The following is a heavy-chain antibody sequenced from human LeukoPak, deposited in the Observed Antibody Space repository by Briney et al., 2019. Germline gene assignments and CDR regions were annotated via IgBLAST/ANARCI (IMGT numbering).Heavy chain of an antibody. J-gene: IGHJ4*02. CDR2: IWYDGSNK. D-gene: IGHD3-22*01. V-gene: IGHV3-33*01. Sequence: PGGSLRLSCAASGFTFSSYGMHWVCQAPGKGLEWVAVIWYDGSNKYYADSVKGRFTISRDNSKNTLYLQMNSLRAEDTAVYYCARDGYDSSGYYLDYWGQGTLVTVSS. CDR3: ARDGYDSSGYYLDY. CDR1: GFTFSSYG.